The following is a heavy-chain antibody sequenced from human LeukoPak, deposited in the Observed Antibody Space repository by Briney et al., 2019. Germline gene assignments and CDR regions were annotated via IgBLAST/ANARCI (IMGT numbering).Heavy chain of an antibody. CDR1: GFTFSSYG. CDR2: ISYDGSNK. V-gene: IGHV3-30*18. Sequence: PGRSLRLSCAASGFTFSSYGMHWVRQAPGKGLEWVAVISYDGSNKYYADSVKGRFTISRDNSKNTLYLQMNSLRAEDTAVYYCAKVGGYCSSTSCYRTYYFDYWGQGTLVTVSS. D-gene: IGHD2-2*01. J-gene: IGHJ4*02. CDR3: AKVGGYCSSTSCYRTYYFDY.